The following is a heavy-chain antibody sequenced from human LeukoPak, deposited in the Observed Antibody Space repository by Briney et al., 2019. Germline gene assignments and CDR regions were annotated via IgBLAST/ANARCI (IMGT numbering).Heavy chain of an antibody. V-gene: IGHV3-30-3*01. Sequence: PGGPLRLSCAASGFTFSSYAMHWVRQAPGKGLEWVAVISYDGSNKYYADSVKGRFTISRDNSKNTLYLQMNSLRAEDTAVYYCAKDIAYGSGSYIGIDYWGQGTLVTVSS. CDR2: ISYDGSNK. CDR1: GFTFSSYA. D-gene: IGHD3-10*01. J-gene: IGHJ4*02. CDR3: AKDIAYGSGSYIGIDY.